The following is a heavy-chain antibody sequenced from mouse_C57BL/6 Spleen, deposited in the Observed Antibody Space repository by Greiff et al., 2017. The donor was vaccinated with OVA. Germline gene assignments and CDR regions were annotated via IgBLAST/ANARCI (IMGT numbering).Heavy chain of an antibody. J-gene: IGHJ4*01. V-gene: IGHV1-82*01. CDR1: GYAFSSSW. Sequence: QVQLQQSGPELVKPGASVKISCTASGYAFSSSWMNWVKQRPGKGLEWIGRIYPGDGDTNYNGKFKGKATLTADKSSSTAYRQLSSLTSEDSAVYFCARDYGSSPAMDYWGQGTSVTVSS. CDR2: IYPGDGDT. CDR3: ARDYGSSPAMDY. D-gene: IGHD1-1*01.